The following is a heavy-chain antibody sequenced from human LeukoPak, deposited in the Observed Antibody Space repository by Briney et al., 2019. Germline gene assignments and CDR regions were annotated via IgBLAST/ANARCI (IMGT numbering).Heavy chain of an antibody. CDR2: INPNSGGT. V-gene: IGHV1-2*02. CDR1: GYTFTGYY. Sequence: GASVKVSCKASGYTFTGYYMHWVRQAPGQGLEWMGWINPNSGGTNYAQKFQGRVTMTRDTSISTAYMEPSRLRSDDTAVYYCARGGVVVPAAMVDYWGQGTLVTVSS. D-gene: IGHD2-2*01. CDR3: ARGGVVVPAAMVDY. J-gene: IGHJ4*02.